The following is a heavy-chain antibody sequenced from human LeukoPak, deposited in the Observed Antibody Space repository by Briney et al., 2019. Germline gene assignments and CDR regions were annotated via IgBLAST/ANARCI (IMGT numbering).Heavy chain of an antibody. Sequence: GGSLRLSCAASGFTFSSYAMHWVRQAPGKGLEYVSGISSNGGSTYYANSVKGRFTLSRDNSKNTLYLQMGSLRAEDMAVYYCARSGAAPVGDSFYYYMDVWGYGTTVTASS. CDR1: GFTFSSYA. CDR2: ISSNGGST. D-gene: IGHD6-13*01. CDR3: ARSGAAPVGDSFYYYMDV. J-gene: IGHJ6*03. V-gene: IGHV3-64*01.